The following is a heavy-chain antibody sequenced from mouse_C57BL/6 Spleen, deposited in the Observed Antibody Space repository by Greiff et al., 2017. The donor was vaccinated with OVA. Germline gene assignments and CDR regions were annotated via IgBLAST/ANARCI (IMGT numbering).Heavy chain of an antibody. CDR3: ARNYFWEYAMDY. CDR1: GYTFTSYW. D-gene: IGHD2-1*01. CDR2: IHPNSGST. V-gene: IGHV1-64*01. Sequence: QVKLQKPGAELVKPGASVKLSCKDSGYTFTSYWMHWVKQRPGQGLEWIGMIHPNSGSTNYNEKFKSKATLTVDKSSSTAYMQLSSLTSEDSAVYYCARNYFWEYAMDYWVQGTSVTVSS. J-gene: IGHJ4*01.